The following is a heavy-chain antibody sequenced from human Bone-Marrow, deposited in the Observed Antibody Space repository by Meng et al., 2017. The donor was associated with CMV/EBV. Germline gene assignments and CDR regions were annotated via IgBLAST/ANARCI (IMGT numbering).Heavy chain of an antibody. D-gene: IGHD1-26*01. CDR2: IYYSGST. Sequence: SETLSLTCTVSGDSINTISHYWSWIRQPPGKGLEWIGYIYYSGSTNYNPSLKSRVTISVDTSKNQFSLKLSSVTAADTAVYYCARDSTPVGGPDAFDIWGQGKMVTLSS. CDR1: GDSINTISHY. V-gene: IGHV4-61*01. J-gene: IGHJ3*02. CDR3: ARDSTPVGGPDAFDI.